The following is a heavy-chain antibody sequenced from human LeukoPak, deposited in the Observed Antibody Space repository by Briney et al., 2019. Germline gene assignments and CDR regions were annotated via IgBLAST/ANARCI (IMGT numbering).Heavy chain of an antibody. V-gene: IGHV6-1*01. Sequence: SQTLSLTCAISGDSVFSDTATWTWIRQSPSRGLEWLGRTYYRSKWYNDYAVSVKSRITINPGTSKNQFSLQLNSVTPEDTAVYYCARGSSRSNWYFDCWGQGTLVTVSS. CDR2: TYYRSKWYN. CDR3: ARGSSRSNWYFDC. D-gene: IGHD6-13*01. J-gene: IGHJ4*02. CDR1: GDSVFSDTAT.